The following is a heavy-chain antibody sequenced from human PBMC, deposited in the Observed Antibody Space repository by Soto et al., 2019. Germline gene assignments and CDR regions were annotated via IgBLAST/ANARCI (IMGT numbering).Heavy chain of an antibody. V-gene: IGHV4-34*01. CDR2: INRGGGT. D-gene: IGHD3-3*01. CDR3: ARCDFWSGYYES. CDR1: GGPFSDYF. J-gene: IGHJ5*01. Sequence: PSETLSLTCTVSGGPFSDYFWSWIRQPPGKGLEWIAEINRGGGTNYNPSLKSRVTLSVDTSKNQFSLKLNSVTAADTAVYFCARCDFWSGYYESWGPGTQVTVSS.